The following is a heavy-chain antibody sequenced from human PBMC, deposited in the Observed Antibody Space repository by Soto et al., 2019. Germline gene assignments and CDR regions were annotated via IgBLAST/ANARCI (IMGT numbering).Heavy chain of an antibody. CDR2: INHSGST. CDR3: ARGDYYGSGSYCY. V-gene: IGHV4-34*01. CDR1: GWSFSGYY. J-gene: IGHJ4*02. D-gene: IGHD3-10*01. Sequence: SETLSLTCAVYGWSFSGYYWSWIRQPPGKGLEWIGEINHSGSTNYNPSLKSRVTISVDTSKNQFSLRLSSVTAADTTVYYCARGDYYGSGSYCYWGKGTLFTVSS.